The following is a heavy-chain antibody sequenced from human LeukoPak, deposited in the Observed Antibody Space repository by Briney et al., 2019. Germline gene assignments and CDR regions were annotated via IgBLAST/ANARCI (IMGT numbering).Heavy chain of an antibody. CDR3: ARDVYGMDV. V-gene: IGHV4-59*01. J-gene: IGHJ6*02. CDR1: GGSISSYY. Sequence: MASETLSLTCTVSGGSISSYYWSWIRQPPGKGLEWIGYIYYSGSTNYNPSLKSRVTISVDTSKNQFSPKLSSVTAADTAVYYCARDVYGMDVWGQGTTVTVSS. CDR2: IYYSGST.